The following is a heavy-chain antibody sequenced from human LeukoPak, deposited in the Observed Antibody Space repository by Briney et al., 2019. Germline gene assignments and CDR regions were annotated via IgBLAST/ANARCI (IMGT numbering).Heavy chain of an antibody. CDR3: ARDKGIAAAGTT. D-gene: IGHD6-13*01. V-gene: IGHV1-69*13. J-gene: IGHJ5*02. Sequence: SVSLSFKSSACTFSIYAISWVRQAPGQGLEWMGGIIPIFGTANYAQKFQGRVTITADESTSTAYMELSSLRSEDTAVYYCARDKGIAAAGTTWGQGTLVTVSS. CDR1: ACTFSIYA. CDR2: IIPIFGTA.